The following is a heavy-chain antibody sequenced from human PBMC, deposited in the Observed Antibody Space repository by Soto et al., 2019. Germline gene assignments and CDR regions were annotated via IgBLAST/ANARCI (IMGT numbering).Heavy chain of an antibody. Sequence: QVQLVQSGAEVKKPGASVKVSCKASGDTFTDYYIHWVRQAPGQGLEWMGTVNPSGGHTTCEQDFLGRMTMTRDTSTSTPYMELTRMTSEDTVVYYCARVAHVVVVTAALNFWGQGTLITVSS. CDR2: VNPSGGHT. CDR3: ARVAHVVVVTAALNF. CDR1: GDTFTDYY. D-gene: IGHD2-21*02. J-gene: IGHJ4*02. V-gene: IGHV1-46*01.